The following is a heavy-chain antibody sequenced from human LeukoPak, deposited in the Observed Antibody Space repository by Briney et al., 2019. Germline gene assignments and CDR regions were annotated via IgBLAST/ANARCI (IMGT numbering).Heavy chain of an antibody. V-gene: IGHV1-8*03. CDR1: GYTFSSYD. J-gene: IGHJ4*02. Sequence: ASVKVSCKASGYTFSSYDINWVRQATGQGLEWMAWMNPNSGSTGYTQKFQGRVTFTRNASIGTAYMELSSLRSDDTAVYYCARGPLTSGARYFDYWGQGTLVTVSS. D-gene: IGHD6-19*01. CDR3: ARGPLTSGARYFDY. CDR2: MNPNSGST.